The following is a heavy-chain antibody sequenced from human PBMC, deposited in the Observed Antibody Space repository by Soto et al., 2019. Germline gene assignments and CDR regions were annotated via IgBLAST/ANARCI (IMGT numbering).Heavy chain of an antibody. CDR2: IYYSGNT. Sequence: QVQLQESGPGLVKPSETLSLTCTVSGGSVSSGRYYWGWIRQSPGKGLEWIGHIYYSGNTHYNPSLEGRVKLPVDTAQNQVSLKLRSMTAADTAVSYCARVLAMTLFGVNQRSFQHLGQGSIVTVS. J-gene: IGHJ1*01. CDR1: GGSVSSGRYY. CDR3: ARVLAMTLFGVNQRSFQH. D-gene: IGHD3-3*01. V-gene: IGHV4-61*01.